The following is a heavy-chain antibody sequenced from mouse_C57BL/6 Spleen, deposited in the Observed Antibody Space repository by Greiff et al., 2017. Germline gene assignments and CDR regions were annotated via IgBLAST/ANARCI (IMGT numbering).Heavy chain of an antibody. CDR3: ARCLITTVVATD. CDR1: GYTFTSYW. V-gene: IGHV1-7*01. D-gene: IGHD1-1*01. J-gene: IGHJ2*01. CDR2: INPSSGYT. Sequence: QVHVKQSGAELAKPGASVKLSCKASGYTFTSYWMHWVKQRPGQGLEWIGYINPSSGYTKYNQKFKDKATLTADKSTSTAYMQLSSLTYEDSAVYYCARCLITTVVATDWGQGTTLTVSS.